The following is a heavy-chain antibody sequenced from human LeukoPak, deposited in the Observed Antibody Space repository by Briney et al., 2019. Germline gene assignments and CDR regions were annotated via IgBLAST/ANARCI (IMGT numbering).Heavy chain of an antibody. CDR2: ISGSGGST. J-gene: IGHJ3*02. V-gene: IGHV3-23*01. Sequence: GGTLRLSCAASGFTFSSYGMSWVRQAPGKGLEWVSAISGSGGSTYYADSVKGRFTISRDNSKNTLYLQINSLRAEDTAVYYCAKWGDLWFGDDWDALDIWGQGTMVTVSS. D-gene: IGHD3-10*01. CDR1: GFTFSSYG. CDR3: AKWGDLWFGDDWDALDI.